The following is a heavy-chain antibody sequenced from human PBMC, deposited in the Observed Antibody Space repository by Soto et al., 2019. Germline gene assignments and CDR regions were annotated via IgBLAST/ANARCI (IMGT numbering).Heavy chain of an antibody. Sequence: SETLSLTCTVSGGSISSYYWSWIRQPPGKGLEWIGNIHSSGNTNYNPSLKSRLIISVDTSKNQVSMSLISVTAADTAMYYCAIPWGYENYDKFPTAFDICGQGTMVT. CDR3: AIPWGYENYDKFPTAFDI. D-gene: IGHD3-3*01. CDR2: IHSSGNT. CDR1: GGSISSYY. J-gene: IGHJ3*02. V-gene: IGHV4-59*04.